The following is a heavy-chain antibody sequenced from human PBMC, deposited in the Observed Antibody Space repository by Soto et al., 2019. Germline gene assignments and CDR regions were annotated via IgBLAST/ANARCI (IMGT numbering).Heavy chain of an antibody. J-gene: IGHJ4*02. V-gene: IGHV3-33*01. CDR1: GFTFDSYG. CDR2: IWYDGSNK. D-gene: IGHD1-1*01. Sequence: QVQLVESGGGVVQPGRSLRLSCAASGFTFDSYGMQWVRQAPGKGLEWVAAIWYDGSNKYYADSVKGRFTISRDNSKNTLYLQMNSLRAEDTAVYYCARKGQQLELDNWGQGTLVTVSS. CDR3: ARKGQQLELDN.